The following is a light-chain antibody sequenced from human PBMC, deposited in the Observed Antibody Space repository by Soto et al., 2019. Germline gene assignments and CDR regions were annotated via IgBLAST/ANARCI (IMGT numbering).Light chain of an antibody. CDR3: QQYNNWPPIT. CDR1: QRITTY. V-gene: IGKV3-15*01. J-gene: IGKJ5*01. CDR2: GAS. Sequence: EIVFTQSPDTLSLSPGERATLSCRASQRITTYLAWYQQKPGQAPRLLIFGASTRANGIPARFSGSGSGTEFTLTLSSLQSEDFAFYYCQQYNNWPPITFGQGTRLEIK.